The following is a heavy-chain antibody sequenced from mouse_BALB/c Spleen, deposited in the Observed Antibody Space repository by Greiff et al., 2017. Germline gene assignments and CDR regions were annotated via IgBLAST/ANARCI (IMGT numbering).Heavy chain of an antibody. J-gene: IGHJ4*01. CDR2: INPYNDGT. CDR3: ARRYRYDGYYAMDY. Sequence: VQLQQSGPELVKPGASVKMSCKASGYTFTSYVMHWVKQKPGQGLEWIGYINPYNDGTKYNEKFKGKATLTSDKSSSTAYMELSSLTSEDSAVYYCARRYRYDGYYAMDYWGQGTSVTVSS. V-gene: IGHV1-14*01. CDR1: GYTFTSYV. D-gene: IGHD2-14*01.